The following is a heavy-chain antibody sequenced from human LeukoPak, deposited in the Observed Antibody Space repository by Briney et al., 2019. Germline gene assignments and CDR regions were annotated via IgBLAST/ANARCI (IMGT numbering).Heavy chain of an antibody. D-gene: IGHD5-12*01. CDR2: INHSGST. V-gene: IGHV4-39*07. J-gene: IGHJ4*02. CDR1: GGSISSSNYY. Sequence: PSETLSLTCTVSGGSISSSNYYWSWIRQPPGKGLEWIGEINHSGSTYYSPSLKSRVTISVDTSKNQFSLKINSVTVADTAVYYCARVSGYDWESFYDYWGQGTLVTVSS. CDR3: ARVSGYDWESFYDY.